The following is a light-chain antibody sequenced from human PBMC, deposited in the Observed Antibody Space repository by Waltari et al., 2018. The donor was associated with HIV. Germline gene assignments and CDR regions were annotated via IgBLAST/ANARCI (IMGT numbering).Light chain of an antibody. V-gene: IGLV5-45*03. Sequence: QTVLTQPSSLSASPGASASLTCTLRSGINVDTFRVYWYQHKPGTPPQSLLRDNSDSDTQQGSGVSSRFSGSKDTSANAAILLISGLQSEDEADYYCMIWHTNTRVFGGGTKLTVL. CDR1: SGINVDTFR. J-gene: IGLJ3*02. CDR2: DNSDSDT. CDR3: MIWHTNTRV.